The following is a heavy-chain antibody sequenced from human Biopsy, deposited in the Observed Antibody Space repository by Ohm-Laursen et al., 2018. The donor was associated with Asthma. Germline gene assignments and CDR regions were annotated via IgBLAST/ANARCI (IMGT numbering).Heavy chain of an antibody. V-gene: IGHV4-31*03. J-gene: IGHJ6*02. Sequence: TLSLTCPVSGGSISSGGYYWSWIRQHPGKGLEWIGYIYYSGSTYYNPSLKSRVTISVDTSKNQFSLKLSSVTAADTAVYYCARVPHYDILTGFTLRYYYGMGVWGQGTTVTVSS. CDR1: GGSISSGGYY. CDR3: ARVPHYDILTGFTLRYYYGMGV. CDR2: IYYSGST. D-gene: IGHD3-9*01.